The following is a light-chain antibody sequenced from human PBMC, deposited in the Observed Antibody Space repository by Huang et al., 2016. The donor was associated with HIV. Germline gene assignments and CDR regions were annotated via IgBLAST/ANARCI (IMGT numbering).Light chain of an antibody. CDR2: DAS. CDR1: QSVHSY. V-gene: IGKV3-11*01. CDR3: QQRSAWPLT. J-gene: IGKJ4*01. Sequence: EIVLTQSPATLSLSPGERATLSCRASQSVHSYVAWYQQKPGQAPSILIYDASNRATCIPARFSGSGSGTDFTLTISNLQSEDFAVYYCQQRSAWPLTFGGGTKVEI.